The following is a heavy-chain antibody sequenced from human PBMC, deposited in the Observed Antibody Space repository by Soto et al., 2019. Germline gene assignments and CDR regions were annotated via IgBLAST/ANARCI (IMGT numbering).Heavy chain of an antibody. CDR1: GYTFIDRG. Sequence: QVQLVQSGAEVKRPGASVKVSCKASGYTFIDRGISWVRQAPGQGLEWMGWISPLNGNTNYTQRLQGRVSLTTDTSTNTAYMELRSLRSDVAAVYYCARSWLWTDNADSWGQGTLVTVSS. CDR3: ARSWLWTDNADS. V-gene: IGHV1-18*01. D-gene: IGHD5-18*01. CDR2: ISPLNGNT. J-gene: IGHJ4*02.